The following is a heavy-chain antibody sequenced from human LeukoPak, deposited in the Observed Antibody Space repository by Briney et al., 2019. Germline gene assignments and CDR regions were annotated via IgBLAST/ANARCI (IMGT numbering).Heavy chain of an antibody. CDR2: IYNSGGT. D-gene: IGHD3-22*01. J-gene: IGHJ4*02. CDR1: GFTVSSKY. CDR3: ARDCSASSSDYYPLGY. V-gene: IGHV3-66*01. Sequence: GGSLRLSCAASGFTVSSKYMSWVRQAPGKGLEWLSVIYNSGGTYYADSVKGRFTISRDNSKNTLYLQMNSLRVEDTAVYFCARDCSASSSDYYPLGYWGQGTLVTVSS.